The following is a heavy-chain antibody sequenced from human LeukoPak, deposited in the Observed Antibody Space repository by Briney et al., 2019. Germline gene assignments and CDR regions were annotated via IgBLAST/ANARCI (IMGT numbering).Heavy chain of an antibody. D-gene: IGHD4-11*01. CDR1: GYTFTGYY. J-gene: IGHJ6*02. CDR2: INPNSGGT. Sequence: ASVKVSCKASGYTFTGYYMHWVRQAPGQGLEWMGWINPNSGGTNYAQKFQGRVTMTRDTSISTAYMELSRLRSDDTAVYYCARTSVTLPYYYYYGMDVWGQGTTVTISS. V-gene: IGHV1-2*02. CDR3: ARTSVTLPYYYYYGMDV.